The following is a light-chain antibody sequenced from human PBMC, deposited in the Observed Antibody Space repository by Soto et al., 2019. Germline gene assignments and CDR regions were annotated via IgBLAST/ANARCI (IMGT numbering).Light chain of an antibody. CDR1: QSISNN. CDR3: HQYNNWPRTT. V-gene: IGKV3-15*01. CDR2: GAS. J-gene: IGKJ4*01. Sequence: EIVMTQSPATLSVSPGERATLSCRASQSISNNLAWYQQKPGQAPRLLMYGASTRATGVPARFSGSASGTEFTLTVSSLQSEDFAVYYCHQYNNWPRTTFGGGTEVEIK.